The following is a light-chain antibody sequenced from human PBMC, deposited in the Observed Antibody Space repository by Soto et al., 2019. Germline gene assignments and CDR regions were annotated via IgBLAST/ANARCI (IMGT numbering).Light chain of an antibody. V-gene: IGKV1-5*03. CDR3: QQHEAYPRT. J-gene: IGKJ1*01. CDR2: QAS. Sequence: DIQMTQSPSTLSASIGDRVTITCRASQNINVWLAWYQQKPWKAPKFLIYQASTLQSGVPSRFSGSGSGTEFTLTISSLQPDDFATYYCQQHEAYPRTFGQWTKVEIK. CDR1: QNINVW.